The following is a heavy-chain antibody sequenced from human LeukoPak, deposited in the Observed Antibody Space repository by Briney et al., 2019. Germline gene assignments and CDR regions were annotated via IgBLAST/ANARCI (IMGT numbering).Heavy chain of an antibody. CDR3: AREHYDILTGYYPSNYYYYMDV. V-gene: IGHV1-8*02. D-gene: IGHD3-9*01. J-gene: IGHJ6*03. CDR1: GYTFTSYG. Sequence: ASVKVSCKASGYTFTSYGISWVRQAPGQGLEWMGWMNPNSGNTGYAQKFQGRVTMTRNTSISTAYMELSSLRSEDTAVYYCAREHYDILTGYYPSNYYYYMDVWGKGTTVTISS. CDR2: MNPNSGNT.